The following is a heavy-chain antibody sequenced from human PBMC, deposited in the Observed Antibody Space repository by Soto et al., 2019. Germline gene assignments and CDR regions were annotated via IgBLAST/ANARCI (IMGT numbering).Heavy chain of an antibody. D-gene: IGHD2-15*01. CDR2: IYYSGST. CDR1: GGSISSSSYY. J-gene: IGHJ6*03. CDR3: ARLLSDIVVVVAATAVPGRGYMDV. V-gene: IGHV4-39*01. Sequence: SETLSLTCTVSGGSISSSSYYWGWIRQPPGKGLEWIGSIYYSGSTYYNPSLKSRVTISVDTSKNQFSLKLSSVTAADTAVYYCARLLSDIVVVVAATAVPGRGYMDVWGKGTTVTVSS.